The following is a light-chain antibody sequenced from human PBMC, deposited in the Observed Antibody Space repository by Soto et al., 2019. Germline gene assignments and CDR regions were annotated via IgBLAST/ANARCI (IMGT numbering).Light chain of an antibody. J-gene: IGKJ2*01. V-gene: IGKV3-15*01. CDR1: QTVSSN. CDR2: GAS. Sequence: EIVMTQSPATLSVSPGESATLSWRASQTVSSNLAWYQQRPGQAPRLLIYGASTRATGIPDRFSGSGSGTEFTLTISSLQSEDFAVYYCQQYNDWSPYTFGQGTKLEIK. CDR3: QQYNDWSPYT.